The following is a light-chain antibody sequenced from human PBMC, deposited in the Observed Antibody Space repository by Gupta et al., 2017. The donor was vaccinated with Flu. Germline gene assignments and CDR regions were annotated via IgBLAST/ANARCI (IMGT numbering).Light chain of an antibody. V-gene: IGLV1-47*01. CDR1: NSNIGINY. CDR2: KSN. J-gene: IGLJ2*01. CDR3: ATWDDSLSAVV. Sequence: NSNIGINYVSWYQQLPGAAPKLSIYKSNQRPSGVPDRFSGSKSGTSASLAISGLRSEDEAEYYCATWDDSLSAVVFGGGTKRTVL.